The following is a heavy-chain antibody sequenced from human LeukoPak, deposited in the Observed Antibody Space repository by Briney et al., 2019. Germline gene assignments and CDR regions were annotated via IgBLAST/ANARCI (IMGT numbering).Heavy chain of an antibody. V-gene: IGHV3-74*01. D-gene: IGHD3/OR15-3a*01. J-gene: IGHJ4*02. Sequence: GGSLRLSCAASGFTFSAYWMHSVRQATGKGLVWVSRVKYDGSTTAYADSVKGRFTISRDNTRNILYLEMNSLRVEDTAVYYCARDLNWLLFDYWGQGALVTVSS. CDR1: GFTFSAYW. CDR3: ARDLNWLLFDY. CDR2: VKYDGSTT.